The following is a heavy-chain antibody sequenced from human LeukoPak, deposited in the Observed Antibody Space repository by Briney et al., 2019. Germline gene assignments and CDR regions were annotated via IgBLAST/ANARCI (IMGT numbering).Heavy chain of an antibody. Sequence: ASVKVSCKASGYTFTGYFMHWVRQAPGQGLEWMGWIKTNSGGTKYAQKFQGRVTMTRDTSISTAYIELTRLRSDDTAVYYCAREEAATPSDFDYWGQGTLVTVSS. D-gene: IGHD6-25*01. J-gene: IGHJ4*02. CDR2: IKTNSGGT. CDR3: AREEAATPSDFDY. V-gene: IGHV1-2*02. CDR1: GYTFTGYF.